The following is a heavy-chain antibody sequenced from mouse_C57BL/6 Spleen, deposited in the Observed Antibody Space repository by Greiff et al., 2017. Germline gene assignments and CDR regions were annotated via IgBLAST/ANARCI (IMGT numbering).Heavy chain of an antibody. J-gene: IGHJ2*01. CDR1: GYAFSSYW. D-gene: IGHD1-1*01. V-gene: IGHV1-80*01. CDR2: IYPGAGDT. Sequence: VQLQPSGAELVKPGASVKISCKASGYAFSSYWMNWVKQRPGKGLEWIGQIYPGAGDTNYNGKFKGKATLTADKSSSTAYMQLSSLTSEDSAVYFCAILLRYYFDYWGQGTTLTVSS. CDR3: AILLRYYFDY.